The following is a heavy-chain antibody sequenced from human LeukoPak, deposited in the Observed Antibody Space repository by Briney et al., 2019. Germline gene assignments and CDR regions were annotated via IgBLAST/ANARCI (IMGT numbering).Heavy chain of an antibody. CDR1: CCSFTSAYYY. Sequence: PFPPRSVPCCSFTSAYYYWTWIRPDPRKGLGWVANLYYSGATSYNPSLKSRLSVSADTSKSQFSLTMTSVTVADTAVYFCARVIVVSANGEEALAPPNAFDVWGQGTLVTVSA. CDR2: LYYSGAT. CDR3: ARVIVVSANGEEALAPPNAFDV. V-gene: IGHV4-31*02. D-gene: IGHD2-8*01. J-gene: IGHJ3*01.